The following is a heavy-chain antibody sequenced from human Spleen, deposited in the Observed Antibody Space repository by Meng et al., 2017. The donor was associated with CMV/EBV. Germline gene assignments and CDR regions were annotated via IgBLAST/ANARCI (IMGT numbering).Heavy chain of an antibody. Sequence: GGSLRLSCAASGFTFIAYEMTWVRQAPGKGLEWVSYISSTGTTRYYADSVTGRFTISRDNAKNSLYLQMNNLRAEDTAVYYCARDPPSHPYDSSGYYYLFDYWGQGTLVTVSS. D-gene: IGHD3-22*01. J-gene: IGHJ4*02. CDR2: ISSTGTTR. CDR1: GFTFIAYE. V-gene: IGHV3-48*03. CDR3: ARDPPSHPYDSSGYYYLFDY.